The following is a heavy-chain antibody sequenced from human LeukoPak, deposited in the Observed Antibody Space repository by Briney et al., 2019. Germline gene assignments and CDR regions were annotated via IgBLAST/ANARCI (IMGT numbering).Heavy chain of an antibody. CDR1: GGSFSGYY. D-gene: IGHD6-19*01. V-gene: IGHV4-59*10. CDR2: IYTSGST. CDR3: ARVRYSSGWYYFDY. Sequence: PSETLSLTCAVYGGSFSGYYWSWIRQPAGKGLEWIGRIYTSGSTNYNPSLKSRVTMSVDTSKNQFSLKLSSVTAADTAVYYCARVRYSSGWYYFDYWGQGTLVTVSS. J-gene: IGHJ4*02.